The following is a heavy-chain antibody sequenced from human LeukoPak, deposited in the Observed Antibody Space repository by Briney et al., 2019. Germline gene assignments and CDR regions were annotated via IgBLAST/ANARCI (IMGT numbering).Heavy chain of an antibody. Sequence: SVTLSLTYTVSGGSISSGSYYWSWIRQPAGKGLEWIGRIYTSGSTNYNPSLKSRVTISVDTSKNQFSLKLSSVTAADTAVYYCARDSNGLYDILDCWGQGTLVTVSS. CDR3: ARDSNGLYDILDC. CDR1: GGSISSGSYY. J-gene: IGHJ4*02. CDR2: IYTSGST. D-gene: IGHD3-9*01. V-gene: IGHV4-61*02.